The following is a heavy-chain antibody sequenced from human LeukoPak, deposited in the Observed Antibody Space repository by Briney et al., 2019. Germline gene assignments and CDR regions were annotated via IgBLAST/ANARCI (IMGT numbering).Heavy chain of an antibody. CDR3: AKADYGDYVEYFDY. Sequence: PGGSLRLSCAASGFTFSSYAMSWVRQAPGKGLEWVSAISGSGGSTYYADSVKGLFTISRDNSKNTLYLQMNSLRAEDTAVYYCAKADYGDYVEYFDYWGQGTLVTVSS. D-gene: IGHD4-17*01. J-gene: IGHJ4*02. CDR2: ISGSGGST. CDR1: GFTFSSYA. V-gene: IGHV3-23*01.